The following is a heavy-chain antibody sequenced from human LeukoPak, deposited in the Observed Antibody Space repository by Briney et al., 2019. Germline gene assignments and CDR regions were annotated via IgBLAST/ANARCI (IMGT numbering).Heavy chain of an antibody. J-gene: IGHJ4*02. CDR1: GGSFSGYY. CDR2: INHSGST. Sequence: SETLSLTCAVYGGSFSGYYWSWIRQPPGKGLEWIGEINHSGSTNYNPSLKSRVTISVATSKNQFSLKLSSVTAAATAVYYCARGPPSFITMVRGVIPGPFGYWGQGTLVTVSS. D-gene: IGHD3-10*01. CDR3: ARGPPSFITMVRGVIPGPFGY. V-gene: IGHV4-34*01.